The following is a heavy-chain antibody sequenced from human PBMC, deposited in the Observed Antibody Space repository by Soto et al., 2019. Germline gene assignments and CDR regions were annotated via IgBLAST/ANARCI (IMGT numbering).Heavy chain of an antibody. Sequence: QVQLVQSGAEVKKPGASVKVSCKASGYTFTSYYMHWVRQAPGQGLEWMGIINPSGGSTSYAQKFQGRVTMTRDTSTSTVYMELSSLRSEDTAVYYCARDSSLFGAAPGYYYYGMDVWGQGTTVTVSS. CDR1: GYTFTSYY. J-gene: IGHJ6*02. D-gene: IGHD3-3*01. CDR3: ARDSSLFGAAPGYYYYGMDV. CDR2: INPSGGST. V-gene: IGHV1-46*01.